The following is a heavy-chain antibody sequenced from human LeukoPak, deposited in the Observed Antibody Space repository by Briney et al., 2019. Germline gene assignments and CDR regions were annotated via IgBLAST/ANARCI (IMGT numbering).Heavy chain of an antibody. CDR2: IFYNGVT. CDR3: ARQRRAYRGYTDH. Sequence: SETLSLTCTVSGASISNYYWSWIRQPPGKGLEWIGHIFYNGVTSYNPSLKSRVTVSVDTSRNQFSLKLSSVTAADTAFYYCARQRRAYRGYTDHWGQGTLVTVSS. J-gene: IGHJ5*02. V-gene: IGHV4-59*08. CDR1: GASISNYY. D-gene: IGHD5-12*01.